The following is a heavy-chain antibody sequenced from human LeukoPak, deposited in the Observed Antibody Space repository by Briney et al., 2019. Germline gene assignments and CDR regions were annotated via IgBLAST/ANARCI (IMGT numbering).Heavy chain of an antibody. CDR3: ARDLLVSGGAFDI. V-gene: IGHV1-69*01. CDR1: GGTFSSYA. D-gene: IGHD3-10*01. CDR2: IIPIFGTA. Sequence: SVKVSCKASGGTFSSYAISWVRQAPGQGLEWMGGIIPIFGTANYAQKFQGRVTITADESTSTAYMELSSLRSEDTAVYYCARDLLVSGGAFDIWGQGTMVTVSS. J-gene: IGHJ3*02.